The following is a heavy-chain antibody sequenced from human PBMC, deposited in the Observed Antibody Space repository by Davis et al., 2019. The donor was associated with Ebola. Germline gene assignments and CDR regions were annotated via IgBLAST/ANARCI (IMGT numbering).Heavy chain of an antibody. CDR3: ARVWSYDFWSGYYL. V-gene: IGHV3-30-3*01. Sequence: GESLKISCAASGFTFSGSAMHWVRQAPGKGLEWVAVISYDGSNKYYADSVKGRFTISRDNSKNTLYLQMNSLRAEDTAVYYCARVWSYDFWSGYYLWGQGTLVTVSS. CDR1: GFTFSGSA. D-gene: IGHD3-3*01. J-gene: IGHJ4*02. CDR2: ISYDGSNK.